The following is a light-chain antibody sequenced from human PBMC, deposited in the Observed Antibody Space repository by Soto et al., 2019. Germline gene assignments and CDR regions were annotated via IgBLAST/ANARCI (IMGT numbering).Light chain of an antibody. CDR3: KHYNSYSEA. Sequence: DIKMTQSPSTLSGSVGARVTITYRASQTISSWLAWYQQKPGKAPKLLIYKASTLKSGVPSRFSGSGSGTEFTLTISSLQPDDFATYYCKHYNSYSEAVGQGTKVDI. J-gene: IGKJ1*01. CDR1: QTISSW. CDR2: KAS. V-gene: IGKV1-5*03.